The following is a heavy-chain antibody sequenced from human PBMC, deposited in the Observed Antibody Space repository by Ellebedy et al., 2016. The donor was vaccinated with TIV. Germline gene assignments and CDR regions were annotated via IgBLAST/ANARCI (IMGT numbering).Heavy chain of an antibody. CDR3: ARVVDSYGLRYFDY. Sequence: GESLKISCAASGFTFSSHAMTWVRQAPGKGLEWVSVISVSGATAYYADSVKGRFTISRDNAKNSLYMQMNSLRAEDTAVYYCARVVDSYGLRYFDYWGQGTLVTVSS. V-gene: IGHV3-23*01. D-gene: IGHD5-18*01. CDR1: GFTFSSHA. CDR2: ISVSGATA. J-gene: IGHJ4*02.